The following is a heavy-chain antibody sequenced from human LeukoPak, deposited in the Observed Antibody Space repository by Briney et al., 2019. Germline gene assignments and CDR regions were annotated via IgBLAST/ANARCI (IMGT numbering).Heavy chain of an antibody. CDR2: IYYSGST. Sequence: PSETLSLACTVSGGSISSYYWSWIRQPPGKGLEWIGYIYYSGSTNYNPSLKSRVTISVDTSKNQFSLKLSSVTAADTAVYYCARLYLPATRFDYWGQGTLVTVSS. CDR3: ARLYLPATRFDY. V-gene: IGHV4-59*01. J-gene: IGHJ4*02. D-gene: IGHD5-24*01. CDR1: GGSISSYY.